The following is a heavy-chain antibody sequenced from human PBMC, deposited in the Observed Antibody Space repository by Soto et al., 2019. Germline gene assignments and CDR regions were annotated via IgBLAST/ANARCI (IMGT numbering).Heavy chain of an antibody. CDR2: INHSGSP. Sequence: QVQLQQWGAGLLKHSETLSLTCDVYGGSFRGYYWSWIRQPTGKGLEWIREINHSGSPNYNPSLKNGVSISVDTSKNQFYLKMSSGTEADTAVYYCATGTPLYGGTGSWKRVGWFDPWGQGTLVTVSS. CDR3: ATGTPLYGGTGSWKRVGWFDP. J-gene: IGHJ5*02. D-gene: IGHD3-10*01. V-gene: IGHV4-34*01. CDR1: GGSFRGYY.